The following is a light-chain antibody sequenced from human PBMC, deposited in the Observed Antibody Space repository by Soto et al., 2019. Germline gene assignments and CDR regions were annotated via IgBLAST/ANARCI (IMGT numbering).Light chain of an antibody. J-gene: IGKJ4*01. CDR3: QQVSCYPLT. V-gene: IGKV3-20*01. CDR2: DAS. Sequence: VLSNSPGTLSSSVGERGALSCRASQTVRNNYLAWYQQKPGQAPRLLIDDASSRATGIPDRFSGGGSGKDFTLTISRLEPEDFAVYCCQQVSCYPLTFGGGSKVDVK. CDR1: QTVRNNY.